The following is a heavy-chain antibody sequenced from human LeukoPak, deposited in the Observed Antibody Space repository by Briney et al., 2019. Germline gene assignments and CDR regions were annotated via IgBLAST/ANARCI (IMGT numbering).Heavy chain of an antibody. CDR3: ARVSGRIQVWPQPFGDGLDV. V-gene: IGHV3-33*01. D-gene: IGHD3-10*01. CDR2: IWYDGSNK. Sequence: GGSLRLSCAASGFTFSSYGMHWVRQAPGKGLEWVAVIWYDGSNKYYADSVKGRFTISRENSKNTLYLQMNSLRAEDTAIYYCARVSGRIQVWPQPFGDGLDVWGQGTTVTVSS. CDR1: GFTFSSYG. J-gene: IGHJ6*02.